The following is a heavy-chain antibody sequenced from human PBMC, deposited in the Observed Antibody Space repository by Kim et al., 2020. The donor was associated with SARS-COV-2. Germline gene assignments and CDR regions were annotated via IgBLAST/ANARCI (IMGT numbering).Heavy chain of an antibody. V-gene: IGHV5-51*01. Sequence: SPAFPGQVTISADKSLNPAYLQWSSLRASDTAMYYCARRYYDSSGFEYFDYWGQGTLVTVSS. D-gene: IGHD3-22*01. J-gene: IGHJ4*02. CDR3: ARRYYDSSGFEYFDY.